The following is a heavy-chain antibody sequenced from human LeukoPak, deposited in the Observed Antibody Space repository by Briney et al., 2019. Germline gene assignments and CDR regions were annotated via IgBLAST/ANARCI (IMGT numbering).Heavy chain of an antibody. J-gene: IGHJ1*01. Sequence: GGSLRLSCAASGFTFSSYAMSWVRQAPGKGLEWVSAISGSGGSTYYADSVKGRFTISRDNSKNTLYLQMNSLRAEDTAVYYCAKGGDFWSGYSSPAEYFQHWGQGTLVTVSS. D-gene: IGHD3-3*01. CDR1: GFTFSSYA. CDR3: AKGGDFWSGYSSPAEYFQH. V-gene: IGHV3-23*01. CDR2: ISGSGGST.